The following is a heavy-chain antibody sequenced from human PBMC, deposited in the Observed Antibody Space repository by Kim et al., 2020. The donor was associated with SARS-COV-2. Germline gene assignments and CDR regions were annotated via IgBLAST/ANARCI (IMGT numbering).Heavy chain of an antibody. CDR1: RFTVSINY. J-gene: IGHJ4*02. Sequence: SLILSFSSSRFTVSINYMRWVRQAPGKGLEWVSVIYSGGSTYYADSVKGRFTISRDNSKNTLYLQMNSMRAEDRAVYYCSVWSRRFGYWGQGTLVTVS. CDR2: IYSGGST. CDR3: SVWSRRFGY. D-gene: IGHD2-21*01. V-gene: IGHV3-53*01.